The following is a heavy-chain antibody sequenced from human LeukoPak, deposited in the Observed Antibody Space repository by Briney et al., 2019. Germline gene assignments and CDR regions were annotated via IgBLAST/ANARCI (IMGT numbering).Heavy chain of an antibody. Sequence: SVKVSCKASGGTFSSYAISWVRQAPGQGLEWMGWIIPIFGTANYAQKFQGRVTISTDESTSTAYMELSSLRSEDTAGYHCAREDSDYYYMDVWGKGTTVTVSS. J-gene: IGHJ6*03. CDR3: AREDSDYYYMDV. CDR2: IIPIFGTA. CDR1: GGTFSSYA. D-gene: IGHD4-11*01. V-gene: IGHV1-69*05.